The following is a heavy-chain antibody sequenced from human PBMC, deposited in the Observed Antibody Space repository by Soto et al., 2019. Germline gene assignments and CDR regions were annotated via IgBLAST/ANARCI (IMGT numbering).Heavy chain of an antibody. J-gene: IGHJ3*02. Sequence: SETLSLTCAVYGRSFSGYYWSWIRQPPGKGLEWIGEINHSGSTNYNPSLKSRVTISVDTSKNQFSLKLSSVTAADTAVYYCARLGRVTIFGVVIPDAFDIWGQGTMVTVSS. V-gene: IGHV4-34*01. CDR3: ARLGRVTIFGVVIPDAFDI. CDR2: INHSGST. D-gene: IGHD3-3*01. CDR1: GRSFSGYY.